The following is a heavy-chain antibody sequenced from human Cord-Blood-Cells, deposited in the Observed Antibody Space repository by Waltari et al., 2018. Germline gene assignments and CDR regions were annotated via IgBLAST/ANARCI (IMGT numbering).Heavy chain of an antibody. Sequence: QVQLVQSGAEVKKPGSSVKVSCMASGGTFSSYAISWVRQAPGQGLEWMGGIIPIFGTANYAQKFQGRVTITADESTSTAYMGLSSLRSEDTAVYYCASPSTTVFAFDIWGQGTMVTVSS. CDR3: ASPSTTVFAFDI. V-gene: IGHV1-69*01. CDR2: IIPIFGTA. J-gene: IGHJ3*02. CDR1: GGTFSSYA. D-gene: IGHD4-4*01.